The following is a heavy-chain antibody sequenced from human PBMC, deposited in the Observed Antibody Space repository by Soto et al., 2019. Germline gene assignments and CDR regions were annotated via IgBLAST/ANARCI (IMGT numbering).Heavy chain of an antibody. CDR2: VYYRGRS. V-gene: IGHV4-39*01. CDR1: GGSVTNSSYY. D-gene: IGHD4-17*01. J-gene: IGHJ4*02. CDR3: VSQRTTVPTQAYFDY. Sequence: SETLSLTCTVSGGSVTNSSYYWGCMRQSPGKGLEWIGSVYYRGRSYSKSSVKSRVTISVDTSKNRFSLSLNSVTAPDTAVYFCVSQRTTVPTQAYFDYWGPGALVTVS.